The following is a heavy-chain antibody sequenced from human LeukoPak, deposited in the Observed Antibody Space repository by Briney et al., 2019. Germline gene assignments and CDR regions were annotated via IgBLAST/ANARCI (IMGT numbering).Heavy chain of an antibody. CDR2: IIPILGIA. V-gene: IGHV1-69*04. CDR1: GGTFSSYA. CDR3: ARPLYSSSPSAFDI. J-gene: IGHJ3*02. Sequence: ASVKVSCKASGGTFSSYAISWVRQAPGQGLEWMGRIIPILGIANYAQKFQGRVTITADKSTSTAYMELSSLRSEDTAVYYCARPLYSSSPSAFDIWGQGTMVTVSS. D-gene: IGHD6-6*01.